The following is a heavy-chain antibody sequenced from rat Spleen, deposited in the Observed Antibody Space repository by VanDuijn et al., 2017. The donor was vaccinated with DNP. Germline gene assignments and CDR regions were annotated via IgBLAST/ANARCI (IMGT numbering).Heavy chain of an antibody. Sequence: EVQLVESGGDLVQPGRSLKLSCAASGFTFNNYWMTWIRQVPGKGLEWAASITSSGDDTYYPDSVKGRFTISRDNAKSTLYLQMNSLRSEDMATYYCARQGPGITTRYFDYWGQGVMVTVSS. CDR1: GFTFNNYW. V-gene: IGHV5-31*01. CDR3: ARQGPGITTRYFDY. J-gene: IGHJ2*01. CDR2: ITSSGDDT. D-gene: IGHD1-4*01.